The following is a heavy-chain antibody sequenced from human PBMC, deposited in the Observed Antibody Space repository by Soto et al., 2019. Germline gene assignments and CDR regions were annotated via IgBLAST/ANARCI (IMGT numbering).Heavy chain of an antibody. Sequence: PGGSLRLSWAASGCMFKDYGVYWVRQAPGKGLEWVALLWFDLSHKYYGDSVKGRFAISRDTSKNTVYLQMSSLRAEDTAVYFCARRSGYSDAFDLWGQGTKGTVS. CDR3: ARRSGYSDAFDL. J-gene: IGHJ3*01. D-gene: IGHD5-18*01. CDR1: GCMFKDYG. CDR2: LWFDLSHK. V-gene: IGHV3-33*03.